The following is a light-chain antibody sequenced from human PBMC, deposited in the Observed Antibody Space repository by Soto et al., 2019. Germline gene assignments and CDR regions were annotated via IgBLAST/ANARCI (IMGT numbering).Light chain of an antibody. CDR1: QSVLYSSNNKNY. CDR2: WAS. J-gene: IGKJ4*01. V-gene: IGKV4-1*01. Sequence: DIVMTQSHDSLAVSLGERATINCKSSQSVLYSSNNKNYLVWYQQKPGQPPKLLIYWASTRESGVPDRFSGSGSGTDFTLTISSLQAEDVAVYYCQQYYSTPLTFGGGTKVDIK. CDR3: QQYYSTPLT.